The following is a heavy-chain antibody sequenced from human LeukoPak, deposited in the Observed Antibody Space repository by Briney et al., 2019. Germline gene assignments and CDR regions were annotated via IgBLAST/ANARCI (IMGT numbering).Heavy chain of an antibody. J-gene: IGHJ4*02. CDR3: ARQDYPFLTGFDY. CDR1: GYSFTTYW. Sequence: GESLKISCKGSGYSFTTYWIGWVRQMPGKGLEWMGIIYPGDSDTKYSPSFQGQVTISADKSISTAYLHWSSLKASDTAMYYCARQDYPFLTGFDYWGQGTLVTVSS. CDR2: IYPGDSDT. V-gene: IGHV5-51*01. D-gene: IGHD3-9*01.